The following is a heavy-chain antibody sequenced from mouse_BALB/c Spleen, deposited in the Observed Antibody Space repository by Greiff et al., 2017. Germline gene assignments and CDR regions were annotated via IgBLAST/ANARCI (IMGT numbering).Heavy chain of an antibody. Sequence: EVHLVESGGGLVQPGGSLKLSCAASGFTFSSYTMSWVRQTPEKRLEWVAYISNGGGSTYYPDTVKGRFTISRDNAKNTLYLQMSSLKSEDTAMYYCARNYYGSSYYAMDYWGQGTSVTVSS. CDR1: GFTFSSYT. V-gene: IGHV5-12-2*01. CDR3: ARNYYGSSYYAMDY. J-gene: IGHJ4*01. D-gene: IGHD1-1*01. CDR2: ISNGGGST.